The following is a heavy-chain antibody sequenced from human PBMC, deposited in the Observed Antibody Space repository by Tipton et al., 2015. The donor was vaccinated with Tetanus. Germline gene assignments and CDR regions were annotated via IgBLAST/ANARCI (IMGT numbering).Heavy chain of an antibody. CDR2: IFYGGTT. CDR1: GDSITSFY. V-gene: IGHV4-59*01. Sequence: GLVKPSETLSLTCTVSGDSITSFYWSWIRQPPGKGLEWIGYIFYGGTTNYNPSLKSRVTISLDTSKNQFSLKLSSVTAADTAVYYCARGTGDYWGQGTLVTVSS. D-gene: IGHD1-14*01. CDR3: ARGTGDY. J-gene: IGHJ4*02.